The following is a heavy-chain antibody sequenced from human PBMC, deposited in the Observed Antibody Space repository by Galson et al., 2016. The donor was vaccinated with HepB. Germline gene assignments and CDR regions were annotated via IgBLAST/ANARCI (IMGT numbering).Heavy chain of an antibody. CDR1: GFSFTTYS. J-gene: IGHJ4*02. V-gene: IGHV3-33*01. Sequence: SLRLSCAASGFSFTTYSMHWVRQAPGKGLEWVALIGYDGNNKYYTESVQGRFTISRDNSRNTLYRQMNSLRAEDTAVYYCARDRYGGYFDYWGRGTLVTVSS. CDR3: ARDRYGGYFDY. CDR2: IGYDGNNK. D-gene: IGHD4-23*01.